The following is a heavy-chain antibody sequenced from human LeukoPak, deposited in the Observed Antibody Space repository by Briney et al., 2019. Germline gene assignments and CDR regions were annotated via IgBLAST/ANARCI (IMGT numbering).Heavy chain of an antibody. D-gene: IGHD3-16*01. CDR1: GGSFSGYY. CDR3: ARHFGQPAPYYFDY. CDR2: IYYSGST. J-gene: IGHJ4*02. V-gene: IGHV4-34*01. Sequence: KPSETLSLTCAVYGGSFSGYYWSWIRQPPGKGLEWIGSIYYSGSTYYNPSLKSRVTISVDTSKNQFSLKLSSVTAADTAVYYCARHFGQPAPYYFDYWGQGTLVTVSS.